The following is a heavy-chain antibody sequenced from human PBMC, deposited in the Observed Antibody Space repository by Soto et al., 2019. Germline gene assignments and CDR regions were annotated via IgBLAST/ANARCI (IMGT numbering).Heavy chain of an antibody. D-gene: IGHD6-13*01. CDR2: IYYTGGSP. CDR1: FGPISNYY. Sequence: SETLSLTCTFSFGPISNYYCSWFRQPPGQGLEWIGYIYYTGGSPNYNPSLKSRVAISVDRSKNQFSLKLSSVTAADTAVYYCASRLLIAAAGTFLYDYWGQGTLVTVSS. CDR3: ASRLLIAAAGTFLYDY. V-gene: IGHV4-59*08. J-gene: IGHJ4*02.